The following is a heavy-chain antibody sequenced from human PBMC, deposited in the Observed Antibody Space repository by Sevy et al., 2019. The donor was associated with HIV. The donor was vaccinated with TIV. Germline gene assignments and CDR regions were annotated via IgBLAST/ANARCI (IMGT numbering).Heavy chain of an antibody. CDR1: GGSISSYY. Sequence: SETLSLTCTVSGGSISSYYWSWIRQPPGKGLEWIGYIYYSGSTNYNPSLKSRVTISVDTSKNQFSLKLSSVTAADTAVYYCARLRGGAASYFDYWGQGTLVTVPS. D-gene: IGHD3-10*01. CDR2: IYYSGST. J-gene: IGHJ4*02. V-gene: IGHV4-59*01. CDR3: ARLRGGAASYFDY.